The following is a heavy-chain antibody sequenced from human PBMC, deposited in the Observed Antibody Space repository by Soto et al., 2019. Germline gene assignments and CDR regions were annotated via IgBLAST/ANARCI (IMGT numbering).Heavy chain of an antibody. CDR3: ARNYGHAFDI. V-gene: IGHV3-30-3*01. J-gene: IGHJ3*02. CDR2: ISYDGSNK. Sequence: GGVPRLSCAASGFTFSSYAMHWVRQAPGKGLEWVAVISYDGSNKYYADSVKGRFTISRDNSKNTLYLQMNSLRAEDTAVYYCARNYGHAFDIWGQGTMVTVSS. D-gene: IGHD1-7*01. CDR1: GFTFSSYA.